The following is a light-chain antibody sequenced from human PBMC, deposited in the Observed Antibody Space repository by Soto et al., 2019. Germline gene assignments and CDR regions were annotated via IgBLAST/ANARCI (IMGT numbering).Light chain of an antibody. V-gene: IGKV3-20*01. Sequence: DIVLTQSPGTLYLSPGETATRSCRASQSVSNNYFAWYQPKPGQAPSLLIYAASSRATCIPDRFSGSGSGTDFTLTICRLEPEDFAVYHCQQYAVSPWTFGQGTKVEI. CDR3: QQYAVSPWT. CDR1: QSVSNNY. J-gene: IGKJ1*01. CDR2: AAS.